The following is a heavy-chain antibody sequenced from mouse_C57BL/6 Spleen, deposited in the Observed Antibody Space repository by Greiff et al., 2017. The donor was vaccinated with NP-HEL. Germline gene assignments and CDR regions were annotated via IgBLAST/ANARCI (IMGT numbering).Heavy chain of an antibody. J-gene: IGHJ2*01. CDR3: ARKLTGTSFDY. D-gene: IGHD4-1*01. Sequence: VQLQQPGAELVRPGSSVKLSCKASGYTFTSYWMDWVKQRPGQGLEWIGNIYPSDSETHYNQKFKDKATLTVDKSSSTAYMQLSSLTSEDSAVYYCARKLTGTSFDYWGQGTTLTVSS. CDR2: IYPSDSET. V-gene: IGHV1-61*01. CDR1: GYTFTSYW.